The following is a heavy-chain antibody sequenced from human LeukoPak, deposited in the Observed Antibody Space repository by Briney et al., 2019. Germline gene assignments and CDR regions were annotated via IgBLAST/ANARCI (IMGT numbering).Heavy chain of an antibody. CDR1: GFTFTSYA. D-gene: IGHD6-13*01. V-gene: IGHV3-23*01. CDR2: ISRSGDGT. CDR3: ARGSSWPYYFDY. Sequence: GGSLRLSCAASGFTFTSYAMTWVRQAPGKGLEWVSAISRSGDGTYYADSVKGRFTISRDNSKNTLYLQMNSLRAEDTAVYYCARGSSWPYYFDYWGQGTLVTVSS. J-gene: IGHJ4*02.